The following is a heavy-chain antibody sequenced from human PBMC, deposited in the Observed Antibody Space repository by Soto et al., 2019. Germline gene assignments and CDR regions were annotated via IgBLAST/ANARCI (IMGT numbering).Heavy chain of an antibody. D-gene: IGHD3-9*01. V-gene: IGHV4-4*02. J-gene: IGHJ3*01. CDR2: ISHSGTS. Sequence: QVQLQESGPGLVKPSGTLSLTCAVSGGSISSSHLWTWVRQSPGTGLEYIGEISHSGTSNSNPSLKSRVTLSVDKSKNHFSLTLTSVTAADTAVYYCARVVLTITRGAFDAWGQGTLVIVSS. CDR3: ARVVLTITRGAFDA. CDR1: GGSISSSHL.